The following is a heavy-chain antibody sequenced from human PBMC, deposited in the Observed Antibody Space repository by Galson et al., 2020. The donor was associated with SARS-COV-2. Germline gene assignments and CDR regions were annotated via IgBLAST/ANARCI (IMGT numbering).Heavy chain of an antibody. V-gene: IGHV3-23*01. J-gene: IGHJ4*02. Sequence: QLGESLKISCAASGFTFSNYAMSWVRQAPGKGLEWVSAIGGSGGSTYYADSVKGRFTISRDNSKNTLYLQMNSLRAEDTAVYYCAKRDDSSGYPYYFDYWGQGTLVTVSS. D-gene: IGHD3-22*01. CDR2: IGGSGGST. CDR3: AKRDDSSGYPYYFDY. CDR1: GFTFSNYA.